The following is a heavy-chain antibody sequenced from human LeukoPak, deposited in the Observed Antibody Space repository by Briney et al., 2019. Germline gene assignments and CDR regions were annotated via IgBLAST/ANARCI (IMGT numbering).Heavy chain of an antibody. V-gene: IGHV4-39*07. J-gene: IGHJ4*02. CDR3: ARGWFGEASPD. Sequence: SETLSLTCTVSGGSITTSSYYWGWIRQPPGKGLEWIGSFYYDGTTYYNPSLKSRVTISVDTSKNQFSLKLSSVTAADTAVYYCARGWFGEASPDWGQGTLVTVSS. CDR1: GGSITTSSYY. CDR2: FYYDGTT. D-gene: IGHD3-10*01.